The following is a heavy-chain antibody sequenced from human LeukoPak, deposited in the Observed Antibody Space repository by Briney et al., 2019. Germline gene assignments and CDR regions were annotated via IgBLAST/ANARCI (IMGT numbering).Heavy chain of an antibody. CDR3: AKDRRDSSP. CDR2: ISYDGSNK. J-gene: IGHJ5*02. D-gene: IGHD6-6*01. CDR1: GFTFSSYA. Sequence: GGSLRLSCAASGFTFSSYAMHWVRQAPGKGLEWVAVISYDGSNKYYADSVKGRFTISRDNSKNTLYLQMNSLRAEDTAVYYCAKDRRDSSPWGQGTLVTVSS. V-gene: IGHV3-30-3*01.